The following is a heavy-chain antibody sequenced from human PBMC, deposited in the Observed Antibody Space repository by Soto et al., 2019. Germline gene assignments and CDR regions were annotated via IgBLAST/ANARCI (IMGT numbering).Heavy chain of an antibody. V-gene: IGHV4-59*01. J-gene: IGHJ5*02. Sequence: PSETLSLTCTVSGDSITSDYWTWIRQPPGKGLEWIGYVSHSGGAGYNPSLESRVSILMGTSDNQFSLKVTSVTAADTAVYYCKRVSGQRRYSSSWFYFDPWGQGILVTVSS. CDR1: GDSITSDY. D-gene: IGHD6-13*01. CDR3: KRVSGQRRYSSSWFYFDP. CDR2: VSHSGGA.